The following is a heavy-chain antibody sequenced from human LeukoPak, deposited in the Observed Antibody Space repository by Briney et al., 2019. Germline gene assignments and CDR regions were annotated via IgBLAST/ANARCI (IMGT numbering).Heavy chain of an antibody. D-gene: IGHD3-22*01. J-gene: IGHJ4*02. CDR3: AKASAMIVVVSKHFDY. V-gene: IGHV3-23*01. CDR2: ISGSGGST. Sequence: GGSLRLSCAASGFTFSSYWMHWVRQAPGKGLEWVSAISGSGGSTYYADSVKGRFTISRDNSKNTLYLQMNSLRAEDTAVYYCAKASAMIVVVSKHFDYWGQGTLVTVSS. CDR1: GFTFSSYW.